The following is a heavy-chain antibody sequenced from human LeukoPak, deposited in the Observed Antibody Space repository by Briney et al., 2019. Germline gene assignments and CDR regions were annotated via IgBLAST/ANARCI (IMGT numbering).Heavy chain of an antibody. Sequence: PGRSLRLSCAASGFTFDDYAMHWVRQAPGKGLEWVSGISWDSGSIGYADSVKGRFTISRDNAKNSLYLQMNSLRAGDTALYYCAKGIGAVAADAIDYWGQGTLVTVSS. D-gene: IGHD6-19*01. CDR3: AKGIGAVAADAIDY. CDR2: ISWDSGSI. CDR1: GFTFDDYA. V-gene: IGHV3-9*01. J-gene: IGHJ4*02.